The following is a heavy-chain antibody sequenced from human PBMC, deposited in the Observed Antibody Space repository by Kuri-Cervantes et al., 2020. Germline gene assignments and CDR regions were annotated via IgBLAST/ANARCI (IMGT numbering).Heavy chain of an antibody. CDR1: GFTFDDYG. D-gene: IGHD1-26*01. CDR2: ISWDGGST. V-gene: IGHV3-43D*04. CDR3: ARGISGSYSSFDY. J-gene: IGHJ4*02. Sequence: GESLKISCAASGFTFDDYGMSWVRQAPGKGLEWVSLISWDGGSTYYADSVKGRFTISRDNSKNSLYLQMNSLRAEDTALYYCARGISGSYSSFDYWGQGTLVTVSS.